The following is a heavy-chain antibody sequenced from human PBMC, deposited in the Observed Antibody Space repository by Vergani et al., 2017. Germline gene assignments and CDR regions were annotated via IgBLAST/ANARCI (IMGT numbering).Heavy chain of an antibody. Sequence: QVQLQESGPGLVKPSETLSLTCAVSGFSIDNGYYWDWIRQPPGKGLEWIGSIYRTGRTHFNPSLKSRVTISVDTSNNHFSLKLSSVTAADTAVYYCARGSIAAAGSYYYYYYGMDVWGQGTTVTVSS. V-gene: IGHV4-38-2*01. CDR2: IYRTGRT. CDR1: GFSIDNGYY. D-gene: IGHD6-13*01. CDR3: ARGSIAAAGSYYYYYYGMDV. J-gene: IGHJ6*02.